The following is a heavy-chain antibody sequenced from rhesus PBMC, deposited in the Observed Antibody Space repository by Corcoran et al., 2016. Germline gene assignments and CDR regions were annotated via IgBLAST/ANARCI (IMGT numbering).Heavy chain of an antibody. Sequence: QVQLQESGPGLVTPSETLSLTCAVSGGSISGYYVDWLRHPPGKGVEWVGDIGGSGGSTYYNPSLKSRVTISTATSKNQFSLKLTSVTAADTGVYYCARNEYRHYGLDFWGQGVVVPVSS. J-gene: IGHJ6*01. CDR1: GGSISGYY. CDR2: IGGSGGST. V-gene: IGHV4S5*01. CDR3: ARNEYRHYGLDF. D-gene: IGHD4-23*01.